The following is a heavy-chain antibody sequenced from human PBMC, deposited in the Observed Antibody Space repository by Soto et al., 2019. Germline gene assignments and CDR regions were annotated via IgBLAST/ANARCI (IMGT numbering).Heavy chain of an antibody. CDR1: GGSISSSSYY. Sequence: QLQLQESGPGLVKPSETLSLTCTVSGGSISSSSYYWGWIRQPPGKGLEWIGSIYYSGSTYYNPSLKSRVTISVDTSKNQFSLKLSSVTAADTAVYYCARPISHNAFDIWGQGTMVTVSS. CDR3: ARPISHNAFDI. V-gene: IGHV4-39*01. J-gene: IGHJ3*02. CDR2: IYYSGST. D-gene: IGHD3-9*01.